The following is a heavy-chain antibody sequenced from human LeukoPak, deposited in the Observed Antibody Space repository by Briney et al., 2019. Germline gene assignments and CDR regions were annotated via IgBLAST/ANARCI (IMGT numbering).Heavy chain of an antibody. J-gene: IGHJ4*02. Sequence: GRSLRLSCAASGFTFSSYGVHWVRQAPGKGLEWVAVISYDGSNKYYADSVKGRFTISRDNSKNTLYLQMNSLRAEDTAVYYCAKDLDYDSSGFFDYWGQGTLVTVSS. CDR2: ISYDGSNK. V-gene: IGHV3-30*18. D-gene: IGHD3-22*01. CDR1: GFTFSSYG. CDR3: AKDLDYDSSGFFDY.